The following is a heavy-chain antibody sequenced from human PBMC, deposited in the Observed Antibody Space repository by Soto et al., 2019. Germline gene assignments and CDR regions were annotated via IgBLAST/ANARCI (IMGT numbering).Heavy chain of an antibody. J-gene: IGHJ4*02. Sequence: QVQLQESGPGLVKPSQTLSLTCNVSGGSISSGDYYWSWIRQPPGKGLEWIGYIYYSGSTYYNPSLKGRLHLSVDTSKNQFSRKLRSVTAADTAVYSCVSGGDVPIRVAYWGQGTLVTVPS. D-gene: IGHD2-21*01. CDR2: IYYSGST. CDR3: VSGGDVPIRVAY. V-gene: IGHV4-30-4*01. CDR1: GGSISSGDYY.